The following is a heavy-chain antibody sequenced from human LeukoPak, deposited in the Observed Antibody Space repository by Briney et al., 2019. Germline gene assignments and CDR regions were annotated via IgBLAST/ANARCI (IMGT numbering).Heavy chain of an antibody. CDR3: AKDRGSSWYLGWFDP. CDR2: ISWNSGSI. D-gene: IGHD6-13*01. CDR1: GFTFDDYA. Sequence: GGSLRLSCAASGFTFDDYAMHWVRQAPGKGLEGVSGISWNSGSIGYADSVKGRFTISRDNAKNSLYLQMNSLRAEDTALYYCAKDRGSSWYLGWFDPWDQGTLVTVSS. J-gene: IGHJ5*02. V-gene: IGHV3-9*01.